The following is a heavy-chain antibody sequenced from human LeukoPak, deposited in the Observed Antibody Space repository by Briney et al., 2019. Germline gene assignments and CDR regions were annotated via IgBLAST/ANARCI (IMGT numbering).Heavy chain of an antibody. J-gene: IGHJ4*02. CDR2: IWSDGSNK. CDR1: GFTFSSYG. Sequence: GGSLRLSCAASGFTFSSYGLHWVRQAPGKGLEWVAVIWSDGSNKYYADSVKGRFTISRDNSKTTLYLQMNSLRAEDTAVYYCARDRISGGTSGTTGSTYRPGYFDYWGQGTLVTVSS. V-gene: IGHV3-33*01. D-gene: IGHD1-1*01. CDR3: ARDRISGGTSGTTGSTYRPGYFDY.